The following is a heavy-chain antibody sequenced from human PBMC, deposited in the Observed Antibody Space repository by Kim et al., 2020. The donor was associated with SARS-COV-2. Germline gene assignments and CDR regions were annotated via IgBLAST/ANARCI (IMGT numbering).Heavy chain of an antibody. Sequence: GGSLRLSCAASGFAFSLYDMSWVRQAPGKGLEWVSAISANGVSTHYADSVKGRFTISRDNSKSTLYLQMNSLRAEDTAIYFCARRRGYSDYDERQISGGGGYWGQGTLVTVSS. CDR2: ISANGVST. J-gene: IGHJ4*02. D-gene: IGHD5-12*01. CDR1: GFAFSLYD. CDR3: ARRRGYSDYDERQISGGGGY. V-gene: IGHV3-23*01.